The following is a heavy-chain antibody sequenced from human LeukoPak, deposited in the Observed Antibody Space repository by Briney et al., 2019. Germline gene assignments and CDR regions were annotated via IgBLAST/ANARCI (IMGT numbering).Heavy chain of an antibody. V-gene: IGHV4-59*08. J-gene: IGHJ3*02. CDR3: ARRYSGYGNAFDI. CDR1: GGSIGSYY. Sequence: MPSETLSLTCTVSGGSIGSYYWSWIRQPPGKGLEWIGYIYSSGSTNYSPSLKSRVTISVVTSKNQFSLKLYSVTAADTAVYYCARRYSGYGNAFDIWGQGTMVTVSS. D-gene: IGHD5-12*01. CDR2: IYSSGST.